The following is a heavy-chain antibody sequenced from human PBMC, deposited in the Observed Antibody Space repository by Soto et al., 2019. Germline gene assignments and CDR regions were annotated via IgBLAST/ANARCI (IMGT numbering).Heavy chain of an antibody. CDR1: GYSFTSYW. Sequence: PGESLKLSCKGSGYSFTSYWISWVRQMPGKGLEWMGRIDPSDSYTNYSPSFQGHVTISADKSISTAYLQWSSLKASDTAMYYCARHVLSRDSSSWPTGMDVWGQGTTVTVSS. CDR2: IDPSDSYT. CDR3: ARHVLSRDSSSWPTGMDV. D-gene: IGHD6-13*01. V-gene: IGHV5-10-1*01. J-gene: IGHJ6*02.